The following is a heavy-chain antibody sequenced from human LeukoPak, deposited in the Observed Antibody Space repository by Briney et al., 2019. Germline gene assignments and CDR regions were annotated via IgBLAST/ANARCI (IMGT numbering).Heavy chain of an antibody. J-gene: IGHJ4*02. V-gene: IGHV5-51*01. D-gene: IGHD6-19*01. CDR3: ARQGADIAVAVH. Sequence: GGSLKISCKGSGYSFTSYWIGWVRQMPGKGLEWMGIIHPGDSDTRYSPSFQGHVTISADKSISTAYLQWSSLRASDTAMYYCARQGADIAVAVHWGQGTLVTVSS. CDR1: GYSFTSYW. CDR2: IHPGDSDT.